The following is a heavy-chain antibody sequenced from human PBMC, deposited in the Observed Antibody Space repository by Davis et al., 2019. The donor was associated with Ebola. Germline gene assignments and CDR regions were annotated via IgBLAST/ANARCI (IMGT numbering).Heavy chain of an antibody. CDR1: GFTFRSYW. CDR3: ARVVTMIVVT. V-gene: IGHV3-7*01. J-gene: IGHJ4*02. Sequence: GGSLRLSCAASGFTFRSYWMSWVRQAPGKGLEWVANIKQDGSEKYYVDSVKGRFTISRDNAKNSLYLQMNSLRAEDTAVYYCARVVTMIVVTWGQGTLVTVSS. CDR2: IKQDGSEK. D-gene: IGHD3-22*01.